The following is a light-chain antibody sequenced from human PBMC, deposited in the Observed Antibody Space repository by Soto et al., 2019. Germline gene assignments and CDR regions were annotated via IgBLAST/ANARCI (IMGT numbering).Light chain of an antibody. Sequence: DIQMTQSPSTLSASVGDKVTITCRASQSISTFLAWYQQKPGKAPKLLIYHASSLESGVPSRFSGSGSGTDFNLTISSLQPDDFATYFCQQYNSYSGTFGQGTKVEVK. CDR3: QQYNSYSGT. CDR1: QSISTF. CDR2: HAS. V-gene: IGKV1-5*01. J-gene: IGKJ1*01.